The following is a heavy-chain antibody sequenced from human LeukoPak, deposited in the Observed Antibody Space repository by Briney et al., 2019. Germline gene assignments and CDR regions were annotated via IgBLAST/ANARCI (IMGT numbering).Heavy chain of an antibody. D-gene: IGHD4-17*01. CDR2: MNPDSGNT. CDR3: AVHLPGDYLDP. V-gene: IGHV1-8*01. J-gene: IGHJ5*02. CDR1: GYTFTIYD. Sequence: ASVKVSCKASGYTFTIYDINWVRQAAGQGLEWMGWMNPDSGNTDFAQKFQGRATMTRNTSISTAYMELSSLTSEDTAVYYCAVHLPGDYLDPWGQGTLVTASS.